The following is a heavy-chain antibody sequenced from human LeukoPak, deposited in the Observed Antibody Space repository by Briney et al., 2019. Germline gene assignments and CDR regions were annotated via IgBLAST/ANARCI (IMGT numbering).Heavy chain of an antibody. J-gene: IGHJ5*02. V-gene: IGHV1-2*02. CDR2: INPNSGGT. D-gene: IGHD2-15*01. CDR3: ARDIGSEVVVAATLGWFDP. Sequence: ASVKVSCKASGYTFTGYYMHWVRQAPGQGLEWMGWINPNSGGTNYARKFQGRVTMTRDTSISTAYMELSRLRSDDTAVYYCARDIGSEVVVAATLGWFDPWGQGTLVTVSS. CDR1: GYTFTGYY.